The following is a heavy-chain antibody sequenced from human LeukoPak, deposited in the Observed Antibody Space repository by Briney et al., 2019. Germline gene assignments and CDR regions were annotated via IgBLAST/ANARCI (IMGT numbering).Heavy chain of an antibody. CDR3: AELGITMIGGV. J-gene: IGHJ6*04. CDR2: INQDGSEK. CDR1: GFTFRSYW. V-gene: IGHV3-7*01. D-gene: IGHD3-10*02. Sequence: KSGGSLRLSCAASGFTFRSYWMSWVRQAPGKGLEWVANINQDGSEKYYVDSVKGRFTISRDNAKNSLYLQMNSLRAEDTAVYYCAELGITMIGGVWGKGTTVTISS.